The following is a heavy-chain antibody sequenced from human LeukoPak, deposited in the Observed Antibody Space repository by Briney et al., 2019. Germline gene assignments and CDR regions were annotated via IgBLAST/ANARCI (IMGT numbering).Heavy chain of an antibody. J-gene: IGHJ4*02. D-gene: IGHD6-6*01. Sequence: SETLSLTCNVSGGSITIGGYYWSWIRQPPGKGLEWIGYIYHSGGTYYNPSLKSRVTISVDRSKNQFSLKLSSVTAADTAVYYCARDGDMAARRNFDYWGQGTLVTVSS. CDR3: ARDGDMAARRNFDY. V-gene: IGHV4-30-2*01. CDR2: IYHSGGT. CDR1: GGSITIGGYY.